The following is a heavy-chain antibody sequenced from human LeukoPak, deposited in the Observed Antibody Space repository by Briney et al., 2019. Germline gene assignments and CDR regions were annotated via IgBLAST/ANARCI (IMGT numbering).Heavy chain of an antibody. J-gene: IGHJ4*02. D-gene: IGHD1-26*01. V-gene: IGHV1-2*06. CDR1: GYTFTDYY. Sequence: ASVKVSCKASGYTFTDYYMHWVPQAPGKGLEWMGRINPDDGDTIYAQKFQGRVTITTDTSIGTAYMELSSLRSDDTAVYYCATVPESGSYSEGAYWGQGTQVTDSP. CDR3: ATVPESGSYSEGAY. CDR2: INPDDGDT.